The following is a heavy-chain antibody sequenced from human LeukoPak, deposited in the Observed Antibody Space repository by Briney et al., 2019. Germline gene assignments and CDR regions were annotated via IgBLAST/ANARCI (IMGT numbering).Heavy chain of an antibody. CDR3: AREGLNMVRGVIPKEAWGRFDP. D-gene: IGHD3-10*01. V-gene: IGHV4-61*02. Sequence: SETLSLTCTVSGGSIRSTTYYWGWIRQPPGKGLEWIGRIYTSGSTNYNPSLKSRVTISVDTSKNQFSLKLSSVTAADTAVYYCAREGLNMVRGVIPKEAWGRFDPWGQGTLVTVSS. J-gene: IGHJ5*02. CDR2: IYTSGST. CDR1: GGSIRSTTYY.